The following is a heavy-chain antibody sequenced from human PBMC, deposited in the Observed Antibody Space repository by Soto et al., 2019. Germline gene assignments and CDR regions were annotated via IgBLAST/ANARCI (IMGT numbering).Heavy chain of an antibody. J-gene: IGHJ6*02. CDR2: ISSSSSYI. Sequence: GGSLRLSCAASGFTFSSYSMNWVRQAPGKGLEWVSSISSSSSYIYYADSVKGRFTIPRDNAKNSLYLQMNSLRAEDTAVYYCARDLLSGYYGMDVWGQGTTVTVSS. CDR1: GFTFSSYS. V-gene: IGHV3-21*01. CDR3: ARDLLSGYYGMDV. D-gene: IGHD3-10*01.